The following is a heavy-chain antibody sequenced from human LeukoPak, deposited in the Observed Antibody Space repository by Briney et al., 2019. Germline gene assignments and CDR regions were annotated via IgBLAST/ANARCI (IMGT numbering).Heavy chain of an antibody. CDR3: ARDGDY. V-gene: IGHV3-7*01. CDR1: GFTFSSYW. Sequence: SGGSLRLSCAAPGFTFSSYWMSRVRQAPGKGLEWVANIKQDGSEKYYVDSVKGRFTISRDNAKNSLYLQMNSLRAEDTAVYYCARDGDYWGQGTLVTVSS. CDR2: IKQDGSEK. J-gene: IGHJ4*02.